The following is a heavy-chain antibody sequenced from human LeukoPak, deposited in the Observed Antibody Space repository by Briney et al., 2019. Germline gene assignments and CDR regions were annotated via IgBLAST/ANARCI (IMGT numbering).Heavy chain of an antibody. D-gene: IGHD6-13*01. Sequence: ASVKVSCKASGYTFTGYYMHWVRQAPGQGLEWMGIINPSGGSTSYAQKFQGRVTMTRDMSTSTVYMELSSLRSEDTAVYYCAGEGYSSSFDYWGQGTLVTVSS. V-gene: IGHV1-46*01. CDR3: AGEGYSSSFDY. CDR1: GYTFTGYY. CDR2: INPSGGST. J-gene: IGHJ4*02.